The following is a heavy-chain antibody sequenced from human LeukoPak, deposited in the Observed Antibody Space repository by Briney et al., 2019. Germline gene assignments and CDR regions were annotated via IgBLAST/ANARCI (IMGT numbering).Heavy chain of an antibody. Sequence: GGSLRLSCAASGFTVSSYAMSWVRQAPGKGLEWVSIISGTGGTTYYADSVKGRFTISRDNSKNTLYLQMNSLRDEDTAVYYCAKRSDATFDFDYWGQGTLVTVSS. J-gene: IGHJ4*02. CDR3: AKRSDATFDFDY. D-gene: IGHD3-16*01. CDR2: ISGTGGTT. CDR1: GFTVSSYA. V-gene: IGHV3-23*01.